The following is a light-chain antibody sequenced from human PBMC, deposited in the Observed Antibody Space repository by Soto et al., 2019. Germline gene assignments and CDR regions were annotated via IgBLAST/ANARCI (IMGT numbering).Light chain of an antibody. CDR3: WSYAGRRTFEV. CDR1: SSDVGSYNL. CDR2: EGN. J-gene: IGLJ2*01. Sequence: QSALTQPASVSGSPGQSITISCTGSSSDVGSYNLVSWYQQYPGKAPKLMIFEGNKRPSGVSNRFSASKSGNTASLTISGLQAEDEADYYCWSYAGRRTFEVFGGGNQLTVL. V-gene: IGLV2-23*03.